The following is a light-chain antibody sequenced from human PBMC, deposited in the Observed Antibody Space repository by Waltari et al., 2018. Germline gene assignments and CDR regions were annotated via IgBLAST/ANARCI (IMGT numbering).Light chain of an antibody. J-gene: IGLJ2*01. CDR3: QSGDNSGTNRVL. CDR1: ALPKQY. CDR2: KDR. V-gene: IGLV3-25*03. Sequence: SYELTQPPSVSVSPGQTARITCSGDALPKQYVYWYQQKSAQAPILVMYKDRERPSGIPERFSGSSSGTTVTLTISGVQAEDEADYYCQSGDNSGTNRVLFGGGTKLTVL.